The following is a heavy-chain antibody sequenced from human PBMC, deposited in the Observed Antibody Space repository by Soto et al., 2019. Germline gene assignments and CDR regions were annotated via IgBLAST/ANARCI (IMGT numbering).Heavy chain of an antibody. CDR1: GFTFSSYG. D-gene: IGHD4-17*01. J-gene: IGHJ4*02. V-gene: IGHV3-30*18. Sequence: QVQLVESGGGVVQPGRSLRLSCAASGFTFSSYGMHWVRQAPGKGLEWVAVISYDGGAKYYADSVRGRFSISRDNSKNTLKLQMNSLRAEDKAMYYCANALFLFRLGYGDYAAYDYWGQGTLVTVSS. CDR2: ISYDGGAK. CDR3: ANALFLFRLGYGDYAAYDY.